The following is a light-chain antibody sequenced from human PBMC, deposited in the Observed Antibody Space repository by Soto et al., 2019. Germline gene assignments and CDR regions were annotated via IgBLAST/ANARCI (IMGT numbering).Light chain of an antibody. J-gene: IGLJ1*01. CDR2: DVS. Sequence: QSALTQPRSVSGSPGQSVTISCTGTSSDVGRFTFVSWYQQLPGKAPKVMIYDVSKRPSGVPDRFSGSKSANTASLTISGLQAEDEADYYCCSYAGTYTYGFGTGTKVTVL. CDR1: SSDVGRFTF. CDR3: CSYAGTYTYG. V-gene: IGLV2-11*01.